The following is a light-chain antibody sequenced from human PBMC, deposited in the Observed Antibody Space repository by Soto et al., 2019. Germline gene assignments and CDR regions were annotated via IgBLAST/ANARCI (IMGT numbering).Light chain of an antibody. V-gene: IGKV2-40*01. CDR3: MQRVGCPYT. J-gene: IGKJ2*01. Sequence: DIVMTQTPLSLPVIPGQPASISCRSSESLLDSDDGTIYLDWYLQRPGQSPQLLTYTVSYRASGVPDRFSARGSDIDFTLKISRVEAGDVGIYYCMQRVGCPYTFGQGTKLEIK. CDR1: ESLLDSDDGTIY. CDR2: TVS.